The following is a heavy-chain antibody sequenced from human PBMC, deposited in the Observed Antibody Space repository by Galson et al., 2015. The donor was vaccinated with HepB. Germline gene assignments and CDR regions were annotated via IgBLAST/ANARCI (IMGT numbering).Heavy chain of an antibody. CDR1: GGTFSSYG. Sequence: SVKVSCKASGGTFSSYGISWVRQAPGHGLEWMGGINPIADTTNYAQKFQGRVTIIADDSKSTGYLELSSLTSEDTAVYYCARGRAVPDADYPLGRSRVWTVWGQEPTAPVPS. J-gene: IGHJ6*02. D-gene: IGHD4-17*01. CDR3: ARGRAVPDADYPLGRSRVWTV. V-gene: IGHV1-69*13. CDR2: INPIADTT.